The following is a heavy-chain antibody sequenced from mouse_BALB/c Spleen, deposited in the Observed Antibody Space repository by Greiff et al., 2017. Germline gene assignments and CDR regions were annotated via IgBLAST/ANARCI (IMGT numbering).Heavy chain of an antibody. V-gene: IGHV3-2*02. D-gene: IGHD4-1*01. CDR1: GYSITSDYA. Sequence: EVKLVESGPGLVKPSQSLSLTCTVTGYSITSDYAWNWIRQFPGNKLEWMGYISYSGSTSYNPSLKSRISITRDTSKNQFFLQLNSVTTEDTATYYCARGRNWDGFAYWGQGTLVTVSA. J-gene: IGHJ3*01. CDR3: ARGRNWDGFAY. CDR2: ISYSGST.